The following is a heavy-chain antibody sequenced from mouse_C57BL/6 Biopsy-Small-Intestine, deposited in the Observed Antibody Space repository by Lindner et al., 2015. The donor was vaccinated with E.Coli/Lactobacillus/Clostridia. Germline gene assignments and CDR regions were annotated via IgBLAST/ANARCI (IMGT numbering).Heavy chain of an antibody. J-gene: IGHJ2*01. CDR3: ARDWNDY. D-gene: IGHD4-1*01. CDR1: GYAFSYFW. CDR2: IYPGDGDT. V-gene: IGHV1-80*01. Sequence: VQLQESGAEVVKPGASVKISCKASGYAFSYFWMNWVKQRPGKGLEWIGQIYPGDGDTNYNGKFKGKATLTADKSSSTAYMQLSSLTSEDSAVYFCARDWNDYWGQGTTLTVSS.